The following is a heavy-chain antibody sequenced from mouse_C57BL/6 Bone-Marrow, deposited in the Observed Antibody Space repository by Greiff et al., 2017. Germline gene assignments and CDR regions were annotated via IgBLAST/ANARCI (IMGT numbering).Heavy chain of an antibody. V-gene: IGHV1-54*01. CDR1: GYAFTNYL. CDR3: ARGGYYGSSPPFAY. Sequence: VQLQQSGAELVRPGTSVKVSCKASGYAFTNYLIEWVKQRPGQGLEWIGVINPGSGGTNYNEKFKGKATLTADKSSSTAYMQLSSLTSEDSAVYFCARGGYYGSSPPFAYWGQGTLVTVSA. CDR2: INPGSGGT. D-gene: IGHD1-1*01. J-gene: IGHJ3*01.